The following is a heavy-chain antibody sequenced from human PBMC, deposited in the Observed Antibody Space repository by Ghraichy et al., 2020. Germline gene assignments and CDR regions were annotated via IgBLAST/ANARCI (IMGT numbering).Heavy chain of an antibody. CDR2: INTDGSST. V-gene: IGHV3-74*01. CDR3: ARGGYGNCFDP. J-gene: IGHJ5*02. Sequence: GGSLRLSCAASGFTFSSYWMHWVRQAPGKGLVRVSHINTDGSSTTYADSVKGRFTISRDNAKNTLYLQMNSLRAEDTAVYYCARGGYGNCFDPWGQGTLVTVSS. D-gene: IGHD2-15*01. CDR1: GFTFSSYW.